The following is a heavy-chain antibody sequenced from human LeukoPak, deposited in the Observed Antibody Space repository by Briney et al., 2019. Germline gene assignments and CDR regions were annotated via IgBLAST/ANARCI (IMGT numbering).Heavy chain of an antibody. Sequence: ASVKVSCKASGYTFTGYYMHWLRQAPGQGLEWMGWINPNSGGTNYAQKFQGRVTMTRDTSSSTAYMELSRLRSDDTAVYYCARESARGAFDIWGQGTMVTVSS. V-gene: IGHV1-2*02. J-gene: IGHJ3*02. D-gene: IGHD3-3*01. CDR3: ARESARGAFDI. CDR2: INPNSGGT. CDR1: GYTFTGYY.